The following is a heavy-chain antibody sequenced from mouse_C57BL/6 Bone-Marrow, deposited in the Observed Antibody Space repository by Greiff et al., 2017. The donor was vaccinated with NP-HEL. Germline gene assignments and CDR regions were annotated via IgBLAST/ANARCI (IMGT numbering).Heavy chain of an antibody. D-gene: IGHD2-1*01. CDR2: IYPGDGDT. V-gene: IGHV1-82*01. CDR3: AIIYYDAMDY. Sequence: QVQLKESGPELVKPGASVKISCKASGYAFSSSWMNWVKQRPGKGLEWIGRIYPGDGDTNYNGKFKGKATLTADKSSSTAYMQLSSLTSEDSAVYFCAIIYYDAMDYWGQGTSVTVSS. J-gene: IGHJ4*01. CDR1: GYAFSSSW.